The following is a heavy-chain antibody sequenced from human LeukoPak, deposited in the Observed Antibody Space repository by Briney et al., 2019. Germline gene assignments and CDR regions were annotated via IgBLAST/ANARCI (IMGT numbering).Heavy chain of an antibody. D-gene: IGHD3-10*01. CDR2: ISYDGSNK. Sequence: PGRSLRLSCAASGFTFSSYAMHWVRQAPGKGLEWVAVISYDGSNKYYADSVKGRFTISRDNSKNTLYLQMNGLRAEDTAVYYCARDLYYYGSGTYYYYGMDVWGQGTTVTVSS. CDR1: GFTFSSYA. CDR3: ARDLYYYGSGTYYYYGMDV. V-gene: IGHV3-30-3*01. J-gene: IGHJ6*02.